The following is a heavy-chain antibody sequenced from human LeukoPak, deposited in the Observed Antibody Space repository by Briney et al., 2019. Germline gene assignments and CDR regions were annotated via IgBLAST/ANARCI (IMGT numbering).Heavy chain of an antibody. CDR3: ARDQAIFGVVINNWFDP. D-gene: IGHD3-3*01. Sequence: ASVKVSCTASGYTFTSYGISWVRQAPGQGLEWMGWISAYNGNTNYAQKLQGRVTMTTDTSTGTAYMELRSLRSDDTAVYYCARDQAIFGVVINNWFDPWGQGTLVTVSS. V-gene: IGHV1-18*01. CDR1: GYTFTSYG. J-gene: IGHJ5*02. CDR2: ISAYNGNT.